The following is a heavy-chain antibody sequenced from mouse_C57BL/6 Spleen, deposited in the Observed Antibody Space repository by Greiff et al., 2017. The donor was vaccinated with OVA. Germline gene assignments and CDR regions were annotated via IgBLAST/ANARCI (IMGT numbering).Heavy chain of an antibody. Sequence: VQLQQSGAELAKPGASVKLSCKASGYTFTSYWMHWVKQRPGQGLEWIGYINPSSGYTKYNQKFKDKATLTADKASSTAYMQLSSLTSEDSAVDYCARLMGDAWFAYWGQGTLVTVSA. V-gene: IGHV1-7*01. CDR2: INPSSGYT. J-gene: IGHJ3*01. D-gene: IGHD2-3*01. CDR3: ARLMGDAWFAY. CDR1: GYTFTSYW.